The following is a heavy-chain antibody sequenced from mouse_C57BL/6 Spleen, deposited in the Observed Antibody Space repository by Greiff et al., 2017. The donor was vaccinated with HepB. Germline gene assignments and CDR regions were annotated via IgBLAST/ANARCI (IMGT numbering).Heavy chain of an antibody. Sequence: VKLMESGAELVRPGASVTLSCKASGYTFTDYEMHWVKQTPVHGLEWIGAIDPETGGTAYNQKFKGKAILTADKSSSTAYMELRSLTSEDSAVYYCTRYAGAYWGQGTLVTVSA. CDR1: GYTFTDYE. CDR2: IDPETGGT. V-gene: IGHV1-15*01. D-gene: IGHD4-1*01. J-gene: IGHJ3*01. CDR3: TRYAGAY.